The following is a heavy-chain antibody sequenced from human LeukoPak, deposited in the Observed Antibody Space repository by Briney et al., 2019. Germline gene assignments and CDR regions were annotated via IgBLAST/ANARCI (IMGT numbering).Heavy chain of an antibody. CDR3: ARVRVGATVDY. J-gene: IGHJ4*02. CDR2: IKQDGSEK. CDR1: GFTFSSYW. Sequence: GGSLRLSCAASGFTFSSYWMSWVRQAPGKGLEWAANIKQDGSEKYYVDSVKGRFTISRDNAKNSLYLQMNSLRAEDTAVYYCARVRVGATVDYWGQGTLVTVSS. D-gene: IGHD1-26*01. V-gene: IGHV3-7*01.